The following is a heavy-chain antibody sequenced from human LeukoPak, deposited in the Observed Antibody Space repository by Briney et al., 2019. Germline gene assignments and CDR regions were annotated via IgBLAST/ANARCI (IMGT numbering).Heavy chain of an antibody. CDR1: GYTFTSYY. D-gene: IGHD3-22*01. CDR2: INPSGGST. J-gene: IGHJ4*02. Sequence: ASVKVSCKASGYTFTSYYMHWVRQAPGQGLEWMGIINPSGGSTSYAQKFQGRVTMTRDTSTSTVYMELSSLGSEDTAVYYCARTYYYDSSGYYPIYYFDYWGQGTLVTVSS. V-gene: IGHV1-46*01. CDR3: ARTYYYDSSGYYPIYYFDY.